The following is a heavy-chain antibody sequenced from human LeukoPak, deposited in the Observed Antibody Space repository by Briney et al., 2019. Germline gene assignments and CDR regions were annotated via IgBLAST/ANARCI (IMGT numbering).Heavy chain of an antibody. V-gene: IGHV3-33*01. CDR2: IWYDGSNK. CDR1: GFTFSSYG. J-gene: IGHJ4*02. Sequence: GGSLRLSRAASGFTFSSYGMHWVRQAPGKGLEWVAVIWYDGSNKYYADSVKGRFTISRDNSKNTLYLQMNSLRAEDTAVYYCARARTYGAPLDYWGQGTLVTVSS. D-gene: IGHD4-17*01. CDR3: ARARTYGAPLDY.